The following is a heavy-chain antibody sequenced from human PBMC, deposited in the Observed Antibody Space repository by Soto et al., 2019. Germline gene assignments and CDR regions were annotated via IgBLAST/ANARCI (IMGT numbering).Heavy chain of an antibody. CDR1: GFTFSSYW. D-gene: IGHD4-17*01. CDR2: IKQDGSEK. Sequence: HPGGSLRLSCAASGFTFSSYWMSWVRQAPGKGLEWVANIKQDGSEKYYVDSVKGRFTISRDNAKNSLYLQMNSLRAEDTAVYYCARLPHYGDYVDWFDPWGQGTLVTVSS. V-gene: IGHV3-7*01. J-gene: IGHJ5*02. CDR3: ARLPHYGDYVDWFDP.